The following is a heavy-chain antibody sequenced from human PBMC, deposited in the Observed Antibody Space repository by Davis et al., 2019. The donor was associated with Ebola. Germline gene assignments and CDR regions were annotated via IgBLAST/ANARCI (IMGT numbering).Heavy chain of an antibody. V-gene: IGHV4-39*07. D-gene: IGHD6-6*01. Sequence: SETLSLTCTVSGGSIRSSRYYWGWVRQPPGKELEWIGSIYYSGSTSYNPSLKSRVTISVDRSNNQFSLSLSSVTAADTAVYFCARLSGLFSSSSGALYFDLWGRGTLVSVSS. J-gene: IGHJ2*01. CDR2: IYYSGST. CDR3: ARLSGLFSSSSGALYFDL. CDR1: GGSIRSSRYY.